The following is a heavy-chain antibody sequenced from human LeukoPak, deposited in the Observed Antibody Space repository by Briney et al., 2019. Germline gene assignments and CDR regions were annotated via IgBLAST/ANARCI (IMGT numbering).Heavy chain of an antibody. J-gene: IGHJ4*02. CDR3: ARGYDYVWGSYRYGYYFDY. Sequence: GGSLRLSCAASGFTFSDYYMSWIRQAPGKGLEWVSYISSSGSTIYYADSVKGRFTISRDNAKNSLYLQMNSLRAEDTAVYYCARGYDYVWGSYRYGYYFDYWGQGTLVTVSS. CDR2: ISSSGSTI. CDR1: GFTFSDYY. V-gene: IGHV3-11*04. D-gene: IGHD3-16*02.